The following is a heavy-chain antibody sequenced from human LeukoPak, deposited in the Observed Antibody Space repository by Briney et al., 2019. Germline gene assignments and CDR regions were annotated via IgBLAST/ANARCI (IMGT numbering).Heavy chain of an antibody. V-gene: IGHV1-46*01. CDR2: INPSGGST. CDR1: GYTFTSYY. Sequence: ASVKVSCKASGYTFTSYYMHWVRQAPGQGLEWMGIINPSGGSTSYAQKFQGRVTMTRDTSTSTVYMELSSLRSEDTAGYYCARDFRGSLWYSSSPGSYYFDYWGQGTLVTVSS. CDR3: ARDFRGSLWYSSSPGSYYFDY. J-gene: IGHJ4*02. D-gene: IGHD6-6*01.